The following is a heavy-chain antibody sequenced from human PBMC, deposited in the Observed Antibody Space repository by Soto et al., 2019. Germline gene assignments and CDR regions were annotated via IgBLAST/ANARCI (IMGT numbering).Heavy chain of an antibody. CDR1: GFTFSSYA. D-gene: IGHD6-13*01. CDR3: AKDRWPYSSSRFRGRGFDY. V-gene: IGHV3-23*01. J-gene: IGHJ4*02. CDR2: ISGSGGST. Sequence: EVQLLESGGGLVQPGGSLRLSCAASGFTFSSYAMSWVRQAPGKGLEWVSAISGSGGSTYYADSVKGRFTISRDNSKNTLYLQRNSLRAEDTAVYYCAKDRWPYSSSRFRGRGFDYWGQGTLVTVSS.